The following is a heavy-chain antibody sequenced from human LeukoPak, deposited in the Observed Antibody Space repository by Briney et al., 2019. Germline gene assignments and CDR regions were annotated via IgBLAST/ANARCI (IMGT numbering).Heavy chain of an antibody. CDR3: ARSVPYGTTWYGRSDC. CDR1: GFPFYSYW. Sequence: GGSLRLSCTASGFPFYSYWMTWVRQTPGKGLEWVANIRHDGSTKYYVDSVKGRFTISRDNAMNSLYLQMDSLRVEDTAIYYCARSVPYGTTWYGRSDCWGQGTQITVSS. V-gene: IGHV3-7*03. D-gene: IGHD6-13*01. CDR2: IRHDGSTK. J-gene: IGHJ4*02.